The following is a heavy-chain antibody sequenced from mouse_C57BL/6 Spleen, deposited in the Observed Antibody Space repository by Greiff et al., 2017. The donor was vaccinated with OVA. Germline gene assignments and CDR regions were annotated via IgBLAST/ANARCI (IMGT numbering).Heavy chain of an antibody. CDR3: ARSLRDYFDY. D-gene: IGHD1-1*01. Sequence: EVKLMESGPELVKPGASVKMSCKASGYTFTDYNMHWVKQSHGKSLEWIGYINPNNGGTSYNQKFKGKATLTVNKSSSTAYMELRSLTSEDSAVYYCARSLRDYFDYWGQGTTLTVSS. CDR1: GYTFTDYN. V-gene: IGHV1-22*01. J-gene: IGHJ2*01. CDR2: INPNNGGT.